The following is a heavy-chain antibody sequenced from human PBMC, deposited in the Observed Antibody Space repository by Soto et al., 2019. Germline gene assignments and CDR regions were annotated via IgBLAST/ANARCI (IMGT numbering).Heavy chain of an antibody. D-gene: IGHD3-3*01. Sequence: QVQLQESGPGLVKPSETLSLTCTVSGGSVSSGNYYWSWIRQPPGKGLEWIGYIYFNGGTNYNPSLKSRVTISIDTSKNQFSLTLKSVTAADTAMYYCVRHQRSASEFDPWGQGTLVTVSS. V-gene: IGHV4-61*01. CDR2: IYFNGGT. J-gene: IGHJ5*02. CDR1: GGSVSSGNYY. CDR3: VRHQRSASEFDP.